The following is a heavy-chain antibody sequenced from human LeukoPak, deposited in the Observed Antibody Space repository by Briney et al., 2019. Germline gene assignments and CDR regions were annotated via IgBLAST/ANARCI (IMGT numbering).Heavy chain of an antibody. CDR2: IYYSGST. V-gene: IGHV4-31*03. CDR3: ARAPREAPRDFDY. D-gene: IGHD1-26*01. J-gene: IGHJ4*02. CDR1: GGSISSGGYH. Sequence: SETLSLTCTVSGGSISSGGYHWSWIRQHPGKGLEWIGYIYYSGSTYYNPSLKSRVTISVDTSKNQFSLKLSSVTAADTAVYYCARAPREAPRDFDYWGQGTLVTVSS.